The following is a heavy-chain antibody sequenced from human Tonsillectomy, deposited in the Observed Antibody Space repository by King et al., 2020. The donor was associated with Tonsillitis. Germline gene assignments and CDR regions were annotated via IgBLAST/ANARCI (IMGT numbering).Heavy chain of an antibody. J-gene: IGHJ3*02. D-gene: IGHD1-26*01. CDR1: GVSFSGYY. V-gene: IGHV4-34*01. CDR2: INHSGST. CDR3: ARGLTWVGATSGAFDI. Sequence: VQLQQWGAGLFKPSETLSLPCAVYGVSFSGYYWSWIRQPPGKGLEWIGEINHSGSTNYNPSLKSRVTISVDTSKNQFSLKLSSVTAADTAVYSCARGLTWVGATSGAFDIWGQGTMVTVSS.